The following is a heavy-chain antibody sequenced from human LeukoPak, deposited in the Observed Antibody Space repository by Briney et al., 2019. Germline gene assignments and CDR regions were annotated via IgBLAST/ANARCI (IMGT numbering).Heavy chain of an antibody. D-gene: IGHD2-15*01. J-gene: IGHJ4*02. CDR2: ISSSSSYI. CDR3: AKDRRSGGSCSDY. Sequence: GGSLRLSCAASGFTFCSYSMSWVRQAPGKGLEWVSSISSSSSYIYYADSVKGRFTISRDNAKNSLYLQMNSLRAEDTAVYYCAKDRRSGGSCSDYWGQGTLVTVSS. V-gene: IGHV3-21*01. CDR1: GFTFCSYS.